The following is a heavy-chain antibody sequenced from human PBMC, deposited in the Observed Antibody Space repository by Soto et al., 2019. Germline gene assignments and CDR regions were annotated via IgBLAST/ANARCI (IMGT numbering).Heavy chain of an antibody. J-gene: IGHJ4*02. CDR3: AKDRYLDHDSRGYLFDN. D-gene: IGHD3-22*01. CDR2: ISRYGDFT. CDR1: GFTFNIYA. V-gene: IGHV3-23*01. Sequence: EVQLLESGGDLIQPGGSLRLSCAASGFTFNIYAMTWVRQAPGKGLEWVSAISRYGDFTYYADSVEGRFTISRDNSKNTMYLQMHSLRAADTAVYYCAKDRYLDHDSRGYLFDNWGQGTLVTFSS.